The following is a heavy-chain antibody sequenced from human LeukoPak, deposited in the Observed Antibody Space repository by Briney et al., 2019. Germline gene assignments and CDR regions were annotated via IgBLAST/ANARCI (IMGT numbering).Heavy chain of an antibody. CDR3: ARHAIGGVKAFDI. CDR1: GGSISSYY. V-gene: IGHV4-59*08. Sequence: SETLSLTCTVSGGSISSYYWSWIRQPPGKGLEWIGYMYYSGSTNYNPSTNYNPSLKSRVTISVDTSKNQFSLKLSSVTAADTAVFYCARHAIGGVKAFDIWGQGTLVTVSS. D-gene: IGHD3-16*01. J-gene: IGHJ3*02. CDR2: MYYSGST.